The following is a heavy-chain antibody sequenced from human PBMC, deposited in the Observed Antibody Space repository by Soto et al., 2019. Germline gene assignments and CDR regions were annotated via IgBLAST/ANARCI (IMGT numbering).Heavy chain of an antibody. D-gene: IGHD5-12*01. Sequence: EVQLIESGGGWVQPGTSLRVSCAASGFTFHEYAMHWVRQAPGKGLEWVSGISSDGDTIAYADSVQGRFTVFRDNAKNSLYLQMNSLRAEDPALYYCTKGGYDFIYYFGMDVWGQGTTVTVSS. CDR3: TKGGYDFIYYFGMDV. CDR1: GFTFHEYA. CDR2: ISSDGDTI. V-gene: IGHV3-9*01. J-gene: IGHJ6*02.